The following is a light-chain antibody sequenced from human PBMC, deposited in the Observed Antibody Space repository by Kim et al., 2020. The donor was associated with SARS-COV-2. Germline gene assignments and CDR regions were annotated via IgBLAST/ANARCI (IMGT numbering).Light chain of an antibody. J-gene: IGKJ1*01. CDR1: QGISNY. Sequence: ASVGDRITITCRERQGISNYLFLLTQKPGKVPKRLIYGASSLESWVPSGFSGSGSGTEFTFTIRRLQPEDFATYYCLQHFRYPWRFGQGTKVEIK. V-gene: IGKV1-17*03. CDR3: LQHFRYPWR. CDR2: GAS.